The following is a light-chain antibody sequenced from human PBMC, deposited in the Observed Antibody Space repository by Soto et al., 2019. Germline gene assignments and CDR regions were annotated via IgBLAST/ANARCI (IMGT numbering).Light chain of an antibody. V-gene: IGKV1-5*03. CDR3: QHYNTYPWT. CDR1: QSISSW. J-gene: IGKJ1*01. CDR2: KAS. Sequence: DIQMTQSPSTLSASVGDRVTVTCRASQSISSWLAWYQQKAGKAPKLLIYKASALESGVPSRFSGSGSGTEFPLTISRLEPEDFATYYCQHYNTYPWTFGQGTKVEIK.